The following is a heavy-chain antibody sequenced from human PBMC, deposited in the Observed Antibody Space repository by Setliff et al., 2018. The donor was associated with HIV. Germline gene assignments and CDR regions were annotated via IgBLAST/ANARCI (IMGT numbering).Heavy chain of an antibody. CDR1: GDTFSTYV. Sequence: ASVKVFCKSSGDTFSTYVFTWVRQAPGQGLEWMGGVTPILHTTNYAQKFQGRVTITADISTRTVYMELSSLTSEDTAIYYCARDHQTMLWLDYWGQGTLVTVSS. J-gene: IGHJ4*02. CDR2: VTPILHTT. V-gene: IGHV1-69*10. D-gene: IGHD2-21*01. CDR3: ARDHQTMLWLDY.